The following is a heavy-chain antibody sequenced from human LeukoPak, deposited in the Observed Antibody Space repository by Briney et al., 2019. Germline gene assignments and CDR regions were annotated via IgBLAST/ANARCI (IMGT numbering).Heavy chain of an antibody. J-gene: IGHJ4*02. D-gene: IGHD3-10*01. CDR3: ARGSRTLLWFGELSKTLDY. CDR1: GGSISSSSYY. V-gene: IGHV4-39*07. CDR2: IYYSGST. Sequence: SETLSLTCTVSGGSISSSSYYWGWIRQPPGKGLEWIGSIYYSGSTYYNPSLKSRVTISVDTSKNQFSLKLSSVTAADTAVYYCARGSRTLLWFGELSKTLDYWGQGTLVTVSS.